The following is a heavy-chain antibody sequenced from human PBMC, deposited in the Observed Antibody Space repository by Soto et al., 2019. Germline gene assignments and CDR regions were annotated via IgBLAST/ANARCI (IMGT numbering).Heavy chain of an antibody. CDR3: AKSIYCSGGSCYYFDY. CDR1: GFTFSSYA. CDR2: ISDSGGST. V-gene: IGHV3-23*01. Sequence: EVQLLESGGGLVQPGGSLRLSCAASGFTFSSYAMSWVRQAPGKGLEWVSAISDSGGSTYYADSVKGRFTISRDNSKNTLNLQMNSLRAEDTAVYYCAKSIYCSGGSCYYFDYWGQGTLVTVSS. J-gene: IGHJ4*02. D-gene: IGHD2-15*01.